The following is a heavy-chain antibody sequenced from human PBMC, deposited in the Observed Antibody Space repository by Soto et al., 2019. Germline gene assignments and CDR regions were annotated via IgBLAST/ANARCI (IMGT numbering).Heavy chain of an antibody. V-gene: IGHV3-30*18. CDR3: AKTAYYYDGSGYFG. CDR2: ISNDGTNE. Sequence: PGGSLRLSCEASGYTFSNYVMHWVRQAPGKGLEWVAVISNDGTNEDYADSVKGRFTISRDNSKNTLFLQMNSLRTEDTAVYYCAKTAYYYDGSGYFGWGQGTLVTVSS. D-gene: IGHD3-22*01. J-gene: IGHJ4*02. CDR1: GYTFSNYV.